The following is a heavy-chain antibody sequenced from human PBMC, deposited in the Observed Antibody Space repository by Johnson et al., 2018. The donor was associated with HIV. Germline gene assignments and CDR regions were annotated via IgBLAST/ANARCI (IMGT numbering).Heavy chain of an antibody. V-gene: IGHV3-30*04. CDR2: ISYDGSKT. D-gene: IGHD2-8*01. CDR1: GFTFSSYA. J-gene: IGHJ3*02. CDR3: ATRDPTYRPGVFDI. Sequence: QEQLVESGGGLVKPGRSLRLSCAASGFTFSSYAMHWVRQAPGKGLEWVALISYDGSKTYYVDSVKARFTISRDDARNTLYLQINSLRAEDTAVYYCATRDPTYRPGVFDIWGQGTMVTVSS.